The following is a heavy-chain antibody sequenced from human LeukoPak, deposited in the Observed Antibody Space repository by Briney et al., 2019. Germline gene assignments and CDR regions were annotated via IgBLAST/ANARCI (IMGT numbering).Heavy chain of an antibody. CDR3: AKGYYDYVWGSYYFDY. V-gene: IGHV3-23*01. Sequence: GGSLRLSCTASGLTFSTSGFNWVRQAPGKGLEWVASIGPTGSDRYHADSVKGRFTISRDNSRDTLYLQMNSLRAEDTAVYYCAKGYYDYVWGSYYFDYWGQGTLVTVSS. D-gene: IGHD3-16*01. J-gene: IGHJ4*02. CDR1: GLTFSTSG. CDR2: IGPTGSDR.